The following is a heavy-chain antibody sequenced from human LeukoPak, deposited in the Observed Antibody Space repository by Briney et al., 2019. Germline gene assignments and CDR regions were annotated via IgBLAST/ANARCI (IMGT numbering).Heavy chain of an antibody. CDR3: ARGGVDYGGNFPPDY. CDR2: IYYSGST. J-gene: IGHJ4*02. Sequence: PSETLSLTCTVSGGSISSGDYYWSWIRQPPGKGLEWIGYIYYSGSTYYNPSLKSRVTISVDTSKNQFSLKLSSVTAADTAVYYCARGGVDYGGNFPPDYWGQGTLVTVSS. V-gene: IGHV4-30-4*01. D-gene: IGHD4-23*01. CDR1: GGSISSGDYY.